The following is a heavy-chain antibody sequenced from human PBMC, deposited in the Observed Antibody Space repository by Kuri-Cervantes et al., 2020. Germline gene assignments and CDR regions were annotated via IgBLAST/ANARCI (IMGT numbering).Heavy chain of an antibody. V-gene: IGHV3-30*01. CDR1: GFTFSSFA. CDR2: IAYDGSNK. D-gene: IGHD3-16*02. Sequence: GGSLRLSCAASGFTFSSFAMHWVRQAPGKGLEWVAVIAYDGSNKYYADSVKGRFTISRDNSKNTLYLQMNSLRAADTAVYYCARGPRYHYDYIWGSYRSNHFDYWGQGTLVTVSS. CDR3: ARGPRYHYDYIWGSYRSNHFDY. J-gene: IGHJ4*02.